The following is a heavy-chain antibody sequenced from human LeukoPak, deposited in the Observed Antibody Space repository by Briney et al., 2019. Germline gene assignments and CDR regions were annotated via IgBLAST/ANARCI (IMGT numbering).Heavy chain of an antibody. CDR1: GFTFSGSD. D-gene: IGHD3-9*01. J-gene: IGHJ3*02. V-gene: IGHV3-23*01. CDR2: ISGSGRSS. CDR3: ATISEPTRAFDI. Sequence: GGSLRLSCAASGFTFSGSDMVWVRQAPGKGLEWVSAISGSGRSSYYADSVKGRSTFSRDNSKNTLYLQMNSLRAEDTAVYYCATISEPTRAFDIWGQGTMVTVSS.